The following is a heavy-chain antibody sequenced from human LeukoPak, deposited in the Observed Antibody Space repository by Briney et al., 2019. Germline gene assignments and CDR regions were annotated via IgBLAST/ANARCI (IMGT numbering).Heavy chain of an antibody. CDR1: GGSISSYY. J-gene: IGHJ6*03. V-gene: IGHV4-4*07. Sequence: SESLSLTCTVSGGSISSYYWSWIRQPAGKGLEWIGRIYTSGTTNYNPSLKSRVTMSVDTSKNQFSLKLSSVTAADTAVYYCASEYYYYYMDVWGKGTTVTVSS. CDR2: IYTSGTT. CDR3: ASEYYYYYMDV.